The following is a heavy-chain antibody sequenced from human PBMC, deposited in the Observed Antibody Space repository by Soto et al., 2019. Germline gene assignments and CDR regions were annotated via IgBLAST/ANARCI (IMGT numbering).Heavy chain of an antibody. V-gene: IGHV1-18*01. D-gene: IGHD2-8*01. CDR2: ISPYSGYT. CDR1: GYSFMKYG. J-gene: IGHJ4*02. CDR3: ARASSVLIPAPQPSRFDS. Sequence: GASVKVSCTGFGYSFMKYGINWVRQAPGQGLEWVGWISPYSGYTHSAQKFHGRLTLTTDTAASTAYMELRILRSADTALYYCARASSVLIPAPQPSRFDSWGQGTLVTVSS.